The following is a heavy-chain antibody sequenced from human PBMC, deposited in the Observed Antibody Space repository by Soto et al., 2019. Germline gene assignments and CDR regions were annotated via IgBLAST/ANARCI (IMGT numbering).Heavy chain of an antibody. CDR1: GFTFSSYS. J-gene: IGHJ6*02. D-gene: IGHD2-2*01. Sequence: PGGSLRLSCAASGFTFSSYSMNWVRQAPGKGLEWVSYISSSSSTIYYADSVKGRFTISRDNAKNSLYLQMNSLRAEDTAVYYCARVSTSCYARGCYYYGMDVWGQGTTVTVSS. CDR2: ISSSSSTI. CDR3: ARVSTSCYARGCYYYGMDV. V-gene: IGHV3-48*01.